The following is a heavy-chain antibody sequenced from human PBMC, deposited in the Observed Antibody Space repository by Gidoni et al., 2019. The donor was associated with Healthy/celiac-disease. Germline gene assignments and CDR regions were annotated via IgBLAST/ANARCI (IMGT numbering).Heavy chain of an antibody. J-gene: IGHJ4*02. Sequence: EVQLVESGGGLVKPGVSLRLSCAASGFTFSSYSMNWVRQAPGKGLEWVSSISSSSSYIYYADSVKGRFTISRDNAKNSLYLQMNSLRAEDTAVYYCASADMVRGVRAFIYWGQGTLVTVSS. D-gene: IGHD3-10*01. CDR1: GFTFSSYS. CDR2: ISSSSSYI. V-gene: IGHV3-21*01. CDR3: ASADMVRGVRAFIY.